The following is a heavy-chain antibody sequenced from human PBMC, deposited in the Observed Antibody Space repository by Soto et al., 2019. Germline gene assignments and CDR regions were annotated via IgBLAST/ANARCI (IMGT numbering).Heavy chain of an antibody. CDR1: GFTVSIYG. V-gene: IGHV3-30*18. CDR3: AKDLYSNPSYGMDV. CDR2: ISYDGSNK. J-gene: IGHJ6*02. Sequence: PGGSLRLSCAASGFTVSIYGMHWVRQAPGKGLEWVAVISYDGSNKYYADSVKGRFTISRDNSKNTLYLQMNSLRAEDTAVYYCAKDLYSNPSYGMDVWGQGTMVTVSS. D-gene: IGHD4-4*01.